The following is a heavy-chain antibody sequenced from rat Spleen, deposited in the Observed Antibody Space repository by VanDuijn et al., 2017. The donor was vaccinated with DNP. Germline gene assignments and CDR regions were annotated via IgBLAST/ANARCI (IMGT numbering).Heavy chain of an antibody. CDR3: TRVGDLHDGGDGDALDA. CDR2: ITSGAGTT. D-gene: IGHD1-12*02. Sequence: EVQLVESGGDLVQPGGSLKLSCVASGFTFSYYWMTWIRQVPGKGLEWIASITSGAGTTSYADSVKGRFTVSRDDAGNTLYLQMNSLRSEDTATYYCTRVGDLHDGGDGDALDAWGPGAMVTVSS. V-gene: IGHV5-31*01. J-gene: IGHJ1*01. CDR1: GFTFSYYW.